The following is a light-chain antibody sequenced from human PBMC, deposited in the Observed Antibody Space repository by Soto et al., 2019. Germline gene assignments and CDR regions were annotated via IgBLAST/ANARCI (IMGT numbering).Light chain of an antibody. Sequence: QSVLTQPPSVAAAPGQKGTISCSGGSSNMGRNYVSWYQQLPGTAPKLLIFDNDKRPSGIPDRFSGSRSGTSGTLAITGLQTGDEADYYCGAWYTSQRVVVLGGGDKFTVL. J-gene: IGLJ3*02. CDR2: DND. V-gene: IGLV1-51*01. CDR3: GAWYTSQRVVV. CDR1: SSNMGRNY.